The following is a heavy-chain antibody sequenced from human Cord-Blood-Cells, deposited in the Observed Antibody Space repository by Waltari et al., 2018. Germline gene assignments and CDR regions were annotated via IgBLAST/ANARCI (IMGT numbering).Heavy chain of an antibody. V-gene: IGHV4-59*08. CDR3: ARQPDDSSGYYYAFDI. CDR2: IYYSGST. D-gene: IGHD3-22*01. J-gene: IGHJ3*02. CDR1: GGSISSYY. Sequence: QVQLQESGPGLVKPSETLSLTCTVSGGSISSYYWSWIRQPPGKGLEWIGYIYYSGSTNSNPPLKSRVTRSVDTSKNQFSLKLSSVTAADTAVYYCARQPDDSSGYYYAFDIWGQGTMVTVSS.